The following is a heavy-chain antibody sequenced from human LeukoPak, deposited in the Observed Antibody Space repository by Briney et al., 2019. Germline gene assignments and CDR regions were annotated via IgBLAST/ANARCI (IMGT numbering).Heavy chain of an antibody. CDR1: GFTFSSYG. J-gene: IGHJ4*02. Sequence: GGSLRLSCAASGFTFSSYGMHWVRQAPGKGLEWVAVISYDGSNKYYADSVKGRLTISRDNSKNTLYLQMNSLRAEDTAVYYCARVRYSSSSAFDYWGQGTLVTVSS. V-gene: IGHV3-30*06. CDR3: ARVRYSSSSAFDY. CDR2: ISYDGSNK. D-gene: IGHD6-6*01.